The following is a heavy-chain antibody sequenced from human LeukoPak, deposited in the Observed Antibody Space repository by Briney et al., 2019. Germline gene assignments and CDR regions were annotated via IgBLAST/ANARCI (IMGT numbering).Heavy chain of an antibody. J-gene: IGHJ4*02. V-gene: IGHV1-24*01. Sequence: ASVKVSCKVSGYTLTELSMHWVRQAPGKGREWMGGFDPEDGETIYAQKFQGRVTMTEDTATDTAYMELSSLRSEDTAVYYCATTVGIAARPGGNLFDYWGQGTLVTVSS. D-gene: IGHD6-6*01. CDR1: GYTLTELS. CDR2: FDPEDGET. CDR3: ATTVGIAARPGGNLFDY.